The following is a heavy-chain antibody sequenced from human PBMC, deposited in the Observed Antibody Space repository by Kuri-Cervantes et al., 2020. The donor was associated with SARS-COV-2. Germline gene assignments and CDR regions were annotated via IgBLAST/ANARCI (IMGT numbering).Heavy chain of an antibody. CDR3: ARERDLSRFDY. CDR2: IYYSGST. J-gene: IGHJ4*02. D-gene: IGHD5-24*01. Sequence: SETLSLTCTVSGGSISSYYWSWIRQPPGKGLEWIGYIYYSGSTNYKPSLKSRVTISVDRSKNQFSLKLNSVTAVDTAVYYCARERDLSRFDYWGQGTLVTVSS. V-gene: IGHV4-59*01. CDR1: GGSISSYY.